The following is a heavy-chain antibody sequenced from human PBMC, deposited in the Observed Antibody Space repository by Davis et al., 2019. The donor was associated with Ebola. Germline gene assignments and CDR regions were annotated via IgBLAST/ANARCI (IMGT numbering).Heavy chain of an antibody. V-gene: IGHV1-18*01. CDR1: GYTFTSYG. CDR2: ISAYNGNT. CDR3: ARDKRISPSRYYYGMDV. J-gene: IGHJ6*02. Sequence: ASVKVSCKASGYTFTSYGISWVRQAPGQGFEWMGWISAYNGNTNYAQKLQGRVTMTTDTSTSTAYMELRSLRSDDTAVYYCARDKRISPSRYYYGMDVWGQGTTVTVSS. D-gene: IGHD2/OR15-2a*01.